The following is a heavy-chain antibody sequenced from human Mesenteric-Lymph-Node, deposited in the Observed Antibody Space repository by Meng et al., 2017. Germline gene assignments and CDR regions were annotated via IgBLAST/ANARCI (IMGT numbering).Heavy chain of an antibody. D-gene: IGHD3-22*01. CDR2: ISGSGGST. Sequence: GESLKISCAASGFTFSSYAMSWVRQAPGKGLEWVSAISGSGGSTYYADSVKGRFTISRDNSKNTLYLQMNSLRAEDTAVYYCAAYDSSRNAFDIWGQGTMVTVSS. V-gene: IGHV3-23*01. J-gene: IGHJ3*02. CDR3: AAYDSSRNAFDI. CDR1: GFTFSSYA.